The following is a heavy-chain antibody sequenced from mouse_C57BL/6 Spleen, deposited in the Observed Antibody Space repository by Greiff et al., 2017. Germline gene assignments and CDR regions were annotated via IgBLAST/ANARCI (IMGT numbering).Heavy chain of an antibody. D-gene: IGHD3-1*01. CDR1: GFTFSSYA. CDR3: ARDRAKNFDY. CDR2: ISDGGSYT. J-gene: IGHJ2*01. V-gene: IGHV5-4*01. Sequence: EVKLMESGGGLVKPGGSLKLSCAASGFTFSSYAMSWVRQTPEKRLEWVATISDGGSYTYYPDNVKGRFTISRDNAKNNLYLQMSHLKSEDTAMYYCARDRAKNFDYWGQGTTLTVSS.